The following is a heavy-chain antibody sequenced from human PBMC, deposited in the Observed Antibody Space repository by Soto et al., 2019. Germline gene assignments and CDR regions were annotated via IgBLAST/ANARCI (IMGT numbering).Heavy chain of an antibody. CDR2: IGTTGDA. D-gene: IGHD6-19*01. J-gene: IGHJ4*02. V-gene: IGHV3-13*01. CDR3: GRGSSGWYAEIDS. Sequence: HGGSLRLACAASGFPLSNYDMHWVRKPPGKGLEWLAAIGTTGDAYYPGSVKGRFTISRENAKNSLYLQMDSLTVGDTAVYFCGRGSSGWYAEIDSWGQGSVVTGSS. CDR1: GFPLSNYD.